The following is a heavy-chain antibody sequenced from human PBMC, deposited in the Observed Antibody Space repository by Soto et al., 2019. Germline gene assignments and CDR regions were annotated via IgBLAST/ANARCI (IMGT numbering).Heavy chain of an antibody. CDR3: AKEGEQQLPQGYYFDY. CDR1: GFTFDDYA. D-gene: IGHD6-13*01. Sequence: EVQLVEAGGGLVQPGRSLRLSCAASGFTFDDYAMHWVRQAPGKGLEWVSGISWNSGSIGYADSVKGRFTISRDNAKKFLYLHMNSLSAEDTALYYCAKEGEQQLPQGYYFDYWGQGTLVTVSS. CDR2: ISWNSGSI. J-gene: IGHJ4*02. V-gene: IGHV3-9*01.